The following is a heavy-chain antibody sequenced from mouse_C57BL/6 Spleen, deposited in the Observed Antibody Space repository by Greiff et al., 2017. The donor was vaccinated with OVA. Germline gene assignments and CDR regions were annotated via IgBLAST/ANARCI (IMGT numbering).Heavy chain of an antibody. D-gene: IGHD2-3*01. Sequence: VQLQQSGPELVKPGASVKISCKASGYTFTDYYMNWVKQSPGKSLEWIGDINPNNGGTSYNQKFKGKATLTVDKSSSTAYMELRSLTSEDSAVYYCGGHSFDGYSHFDDWGKGTTLTVSS. J-gene: IGHJ2*01. V-gene: IGHV1-26*01. CDR3: GGHSFDGYSHFDD. CDR1: GYTFTDYY. CDR2: INPNNGGT.